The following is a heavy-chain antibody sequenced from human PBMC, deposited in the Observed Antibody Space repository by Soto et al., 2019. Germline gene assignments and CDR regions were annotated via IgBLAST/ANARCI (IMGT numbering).Heavy chain of an antibody. J-gene: IGHJ4*02. D-gene: IGHD1-26*01. V-gene: IGHV3-30-3*01. Sequence: QVQLVESGGGVVQPGRSLRLSCAASGFTFSSYAMHWVRQAPGKGLEWVAVISYDGSNKYYADAVKGRFTISRDNSKNTLYLQMKSLRAEDTAVYYCARNWWELLDYFDYWGQGTLVTVSS. CDR3: ARNWWELLDYFDY. CDR2: ISYDGSNK. CDR1: GFTFSSYA.